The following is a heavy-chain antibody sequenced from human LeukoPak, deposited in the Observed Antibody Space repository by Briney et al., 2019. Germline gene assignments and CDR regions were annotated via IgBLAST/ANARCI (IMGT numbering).Heavy chain of an antibody. CDR3: ARVPINSYNWFDP. CDR1: GFTFSSYS. J-gene: IGHJ5*02. D-gene: IGHD4-23*01. Sequence: GGSLRLSCAASGFTFSSYSMNWVRQAPGKGLEWVSSISSSSSYIYYADSVKGRFTISRDNAKNSLYLQMNSLRAEDTAVYYCARVPINSYNWFDPWGQGTLVTVSS. V-gene: IGHV3-21*04. CDR2: ISSSSSYI.